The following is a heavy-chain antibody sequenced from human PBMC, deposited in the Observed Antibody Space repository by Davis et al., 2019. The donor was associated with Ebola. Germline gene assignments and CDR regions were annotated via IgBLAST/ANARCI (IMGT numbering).Heavy chain of an antibody. CDR2: ISYDGSNK. CDR1: GFTFSSYA. CDR3: AKDRFDFWSGNFDY. V-gene: IGHV3-30*04. Sequence: GESLKISCAASGFTFSSYAMHWVRQAPGKGLEWVAVISYDGSNKYYADSVKGRFTISRDNSKNTLYLQMNSLRAEDTAVYYCAKDRFDFWSGNFDYWGQGTLVTVSS. D-gene: IGHD3-3*01. J-gene: IGHJ4*02.